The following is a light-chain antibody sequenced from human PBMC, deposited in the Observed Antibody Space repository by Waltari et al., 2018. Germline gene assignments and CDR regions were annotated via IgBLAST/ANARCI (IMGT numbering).Light chain of an antibody. CDR3: QTGGHGTWV. J-gene: IGLJ3*02. Sequence: QLVLTQSPSASPPLGASVKLPCTLSSGHSSNVIAWLQQQPEKGPRFLMKVNSDGPHSKGDEIPDRFSGSSSGAARYLTISSLQSEDEADYYCQTGGHGTWVFGGGTKLTVL. CDR1: SGHSSNV. V-gene: IGLV4-69*01. CDR2: VNSDGPH.